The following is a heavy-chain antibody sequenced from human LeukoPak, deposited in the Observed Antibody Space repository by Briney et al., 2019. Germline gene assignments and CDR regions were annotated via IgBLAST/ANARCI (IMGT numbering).Heavy chain of an antibody. V-gene: IGHV1-69*05. CDR3: ARGNWYSSGWYYDY. CDR1: GGTFSSYA. CDR2: IIAIFGTA. Sequence: SVTVSCKASGGTFSSYAISWVRQAPGQGLEWMGRIIAIFGTANYAQKCQGRGKITKDESTNTAYMELSSLRSEDTAGYYCARGNWYSSGWYYDYWGQGTMDTVSS. J-gene: IGHJ4*02. D-gene: IGHD6-19*01.